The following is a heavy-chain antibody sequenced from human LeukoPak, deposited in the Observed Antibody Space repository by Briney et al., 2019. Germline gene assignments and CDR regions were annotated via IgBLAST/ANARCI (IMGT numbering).Heavy chain of an antibody. J-gene: IGHJ5*02. CDR1: VFTFSSYG. Sequence: PGGSLRLSCAASVFTFSSYGMHWVRPAPGKGLEWVAVISYDGSNKYYADSVKGRFTISRDNSKNTLYLQINSLRAEDTAVYYCANAYYYGSESYNEPYNWFDPWGQGTLVTVSS. CDR2: ISYDGSNK. CDR3: ANAYYYGSESYNEPYNWFDP. V-gene: IGHV3-30*18. D-gene: IGHD3-10*01.